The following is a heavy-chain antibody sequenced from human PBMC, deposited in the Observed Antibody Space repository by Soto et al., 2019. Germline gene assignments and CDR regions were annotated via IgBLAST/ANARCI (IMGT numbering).Heavy chain of an antibody. CDR3: ARAYYYGSENYYYGMDV. V-gene: IGHV1-69*13. J-gene: IGHJ6*02. CDR1: GGTFSSYA. CDR2: IIPIFGTA. D-gene: IGHD3-10*01. Sequence: ASVKVSCKASGGTFSSYAISWVRQAPGQGLEWMGGIIPIFGTANYAQKFQGRVTITADESTSTAYMELSSLRSEDTAVYYCARAYYYGSENYYYGMDVWGQGTTVTVSS.